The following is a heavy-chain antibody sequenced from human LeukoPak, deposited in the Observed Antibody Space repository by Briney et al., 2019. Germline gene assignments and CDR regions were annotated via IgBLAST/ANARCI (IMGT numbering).Heavy chain of an antibody. V-gene: IGHV3-21*01. J-gene: IGHJ4*02. CDR2: ISSSSIFI. D-gene: IGHD2-15*01. CDR1: GFTFSSHT. CDR3: ARDIIRGYLDQ. Sequence: GGSLRLSCAASGFTFSSHTMNWVRQAPGKGLEWVSSISSSSIFICYADSVKGRFTISRDNAKNSLDLQMNSLRVDDTAVYYCARDIIRGYLDQWGQGTLVTVSS.